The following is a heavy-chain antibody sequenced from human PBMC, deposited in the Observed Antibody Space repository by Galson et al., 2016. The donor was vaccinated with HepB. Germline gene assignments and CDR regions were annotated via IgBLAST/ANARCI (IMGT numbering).Heavy chain of an antibody. CDR2: INSNGGDI. D-gene: IGHD2/OR15-2a*01. J-gene: IGHJ3*01. CDR3: VKGVAGRPGYYFDL. CDR1: GFTFSTYA. V-gene: IGHV3-64D*06. Sequence: SLRLSCAASGFTFSTYAMHWVRQAPGKGLEYVSGINSNGGDINYADSVKGRFTISRDNSKNTLYFQMSCLRPEDTAVYYCVKGVAGRPGYYFDLWGQGTMVTVSS.